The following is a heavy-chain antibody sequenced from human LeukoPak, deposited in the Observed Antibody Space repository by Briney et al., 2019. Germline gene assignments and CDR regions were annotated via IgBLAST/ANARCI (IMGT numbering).Heavy chain of an antibody. Sequence: GGSLRLSCATSGFTFDDYAMHWVRQAPGKGLEWVSRISGGGGSTNYAESVKGRFTISRDNNKNSLYLQLNSLRTEDTAFYYCAKDLGPSGAAWFDPWGQGTLVTVSS. CDR3: AKDLGPSGAAWFDP. D-gene: IGHD2-15*01. V-gene: IGHV3-43*02. J-gene: IGHJ5*02. CDR2: ISGGGGST. CDR1: GFTFDDYA.